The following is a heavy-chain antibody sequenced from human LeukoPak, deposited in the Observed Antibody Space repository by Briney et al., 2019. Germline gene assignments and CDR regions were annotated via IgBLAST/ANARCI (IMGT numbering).Heavy chain of an antibody. J-gene: IGHJ4*02. Sequence: GGSLRLSCAASGFTFSSYSMNRVRQAPGKGLEWVSSISSSSSYIYYADSVKGRFTISRDNAKNSLYLQMNSLRAEDTAVYYCASLDSVGYYFDYWGQGTLVTVSS. D-gene: IGHD2-15*01. CDR3: ASLDSVGYYFDY. CDR2: ISSSSSYI. V-gene: IGHV3-21*01. CDR1: GFTFSSYS.